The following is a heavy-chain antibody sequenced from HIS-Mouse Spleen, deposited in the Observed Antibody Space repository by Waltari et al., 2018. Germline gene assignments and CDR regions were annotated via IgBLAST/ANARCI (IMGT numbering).Heavy chain of an antibody. V-gene: IGHV4-39*07. J-gene: IGHJ5*02. Sequence: QLQLQESGPGLVKPSETLSLTCTVSGGSISSSSYYWGWIRQPPGKGLVWIGSIYYSGSTYYNPSLKSRVTISVDTSKNQFSLKLSSVTAADTAVYYCARGLGYCSSTSCLGDWFDPWGQGTLVTVSS. D-gene: IGHD2-2*01. CDR1: GGSISSSSYY. CDR3: ARGLGYCSSTSCLGDWFDP. CDR2: IYYSGST.